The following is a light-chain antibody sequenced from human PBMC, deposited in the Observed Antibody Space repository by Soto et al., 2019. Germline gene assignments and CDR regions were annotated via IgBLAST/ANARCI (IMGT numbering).Light chain of an antibody. Sequence: EIVMTQSPATLSVSPGERATLSCRASQSVSSNLAWYQQKPGQAPRLLIYGASTRATGIPARFSGSGSGTEFTLTISSLQSEDFAVYYCQQYHHWPPRGRTFGQGTKVEIK. J-gene: IGKJ1*01. CDR1: QSVSSN. CDR3: QQYHHWPPRGRT. V-gene: IGKV3-15*01. CDR2: GAS.